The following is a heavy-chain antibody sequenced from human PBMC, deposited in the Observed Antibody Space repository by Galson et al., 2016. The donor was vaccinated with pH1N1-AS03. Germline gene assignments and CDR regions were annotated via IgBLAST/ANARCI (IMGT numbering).Heavy chain of an antibody. J-gene: IGHJ6*02. Sequence: SLRLSCAASGFTVSSNYMSWVRQAPGKGLEWVSDIYISGTTYYADSVKGRFTISRDNSKNTLYLQMNSLRAEDTAVYYCTRDWVVVGEGWYYGMDAWGQGTTVTVSS. CDR1: GFTVSSNY. V-gene: IGHV3-53*01. CDR2: IYISGTT. D-gene: IGHD3-16*01. CDR3: TRDWVVVGEGWYYGMDA.